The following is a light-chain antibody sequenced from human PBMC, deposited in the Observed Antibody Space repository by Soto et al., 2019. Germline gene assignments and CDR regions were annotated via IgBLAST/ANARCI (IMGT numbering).Light chain of an antibody. CDR3: AVWDDSLNAVV. V-gene: IGLV1-44*01. J-gene: IGLJ2*01. Sequence: QSVLTQPPSASGTPGQRVTISCSGSSSNIGSNTVNWYQHLPGTAPKLLIYRNNQRPSGVPDRFSGSKSGTSASLAISGLQSEDEAEYYCAVWDDSLNAVVFGGGTKLTVL. CDR2: RNN. CDR1: SSNIGSNT.